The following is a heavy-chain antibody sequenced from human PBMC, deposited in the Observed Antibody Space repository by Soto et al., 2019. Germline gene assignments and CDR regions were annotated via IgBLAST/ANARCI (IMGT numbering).Heavy chain of an antibody. CDR3: AKENGYSSTWFEFDY. D-gene: IGHD6-13*01. V-gene: IGHV3-23*01. CDR1: EFTFSSYA. Sequence: PGGSLRLSCAASEFTFSSYAMSWVRQAPGKGLEWVSAISGSGGSTDYADSVKGRFTISRDNPKNTLYLQMNSLRAEDTAVYYCAKENGYSSTWFEFDYWGQGTLVTVSS. CDR2: ISGSGGST. J-gene: IGHJ4*02.